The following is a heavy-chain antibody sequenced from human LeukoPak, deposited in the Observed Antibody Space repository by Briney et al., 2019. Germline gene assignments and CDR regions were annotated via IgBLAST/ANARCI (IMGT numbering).Heavy chain of an antibody. CDR3: ARTSIAARRADFDY. V-gene: IGHV1-69*05. CDR2: IIPIFGTA. D-gene: IGHD6-6*01. J-gene: IGHJ4*02. Sequence: PRASVKVSCKASGGTFSSYAISWVRQAPGQGLEWMGRIIPIFGTANYAQKFQGRVTITTDESTSTAYMELSSLRSEDTAVYYCARTSIAARRADFDYWGQGTVVTVSS. CDR1: GGTFSSYA.